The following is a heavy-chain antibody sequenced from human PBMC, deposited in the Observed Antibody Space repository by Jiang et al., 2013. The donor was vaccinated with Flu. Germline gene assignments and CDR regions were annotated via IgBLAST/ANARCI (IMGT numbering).Heavy chain of an antibody. D-gene: IGHD3-22*01. CDR1: GGSISSSSYY. CDR3: ASGRHYYDSSGYLGYYFDY. CDR2: IYYSGST. J-gene: IGHJ4*01. Sequence: GPGLVKPSETLSLTCTVSGGSISSSSYYWGWIRQPPGKGLEWIGSIYYSGSTYYNPSLKSRVTISVDTSKNQFSLKLSSVTAADTAVYYCASGRHYYDSSGYLGYYFDYWG. V-gene: IGHV4-39*07.